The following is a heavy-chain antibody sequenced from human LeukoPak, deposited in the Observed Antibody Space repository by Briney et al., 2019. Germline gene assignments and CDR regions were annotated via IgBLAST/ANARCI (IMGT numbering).Heavy chain of an antibody. CDR3: VRDGGSGSYSSSYYYGMDV. CDR1: GFTFSSYA. D-gene: IGHD1-26*01. CDR2: ISGSGGST. V-gene: IGHV3-23*01. Sequence: GGSLRLSCAASGFTFSSYALSWVRQAPGKGLEWVSAISGSGGSTYYADSVKGRFTISRDNSKNTLYLQMNSLRDEDTAVYYCVRDGGSGSYSSSYYYGMDVWGQGTTVTVSS. J-gene: IGHJ6*02.